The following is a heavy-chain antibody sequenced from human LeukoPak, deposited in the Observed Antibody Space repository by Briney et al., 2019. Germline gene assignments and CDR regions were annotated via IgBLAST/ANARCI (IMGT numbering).Heavy chain of an antibody. J-gene: IGHJ4*02. D-gene: IGHD4-23*01. CDR3: ARGDYGGGFDY. CDR1: GYTFTSYG. Sequence: GASVKVSCKASGYTFTSYGITWVRQAPGQGLEWMGWIRSYNGDTKYAQKVQGRVTVTTDTSTSTEYMELRSLSLDDTAVYYCARGDYGGGFDYWGQGTLVAVSS. CDR2: IRSYNGDT. V-gene: IGHV1-18*01.